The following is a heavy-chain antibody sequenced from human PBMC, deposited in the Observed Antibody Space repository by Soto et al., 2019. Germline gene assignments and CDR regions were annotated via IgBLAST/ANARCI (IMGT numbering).Heavy chain of an antibody. Sequence: QVQLVESGGGVVQPGRSLRLSCAASGFTSSSYGMHWVRQAPGKGLEWVAVIWYDGSHEYYADSVKGRFTISRDNSKNMLYLQMNSLRAEDTAVYYCARCLLLYSGYESDYYYYMDVWGKGTTVTVSS. CDR1: GFTSSSYG. V-gene: IGHV3-33*01. J-gene: IGHJ6*03. CDR3: ARCLLLYSGYESDYYYYMDV. D-gene: IGHD5-12*01. CDR2: IWYDGSHE.